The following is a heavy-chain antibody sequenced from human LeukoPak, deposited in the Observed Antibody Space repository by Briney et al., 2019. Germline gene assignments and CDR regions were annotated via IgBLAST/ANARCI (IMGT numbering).Heavy chain of an antibody. CDR3: AKDYESGDIVVVVAAFDYFDY. CDR2: ISGSGGST. CDR1: GFTFSSYA. V-gene: IGHV3-23*01. Sequence: GGSLRLSCAASGFTFSSYAMSWVRQAPGKGLEWASAISGSGGSTYYADSVKGRFTISRDNSKNTLYLQMNSLRAEDTAVYYCAKDYESGDIVVVVAAFDYFDYWGQGTLVTVSS. D-gene: IGHD2-15*01. J-gene: IGHJ4*02.